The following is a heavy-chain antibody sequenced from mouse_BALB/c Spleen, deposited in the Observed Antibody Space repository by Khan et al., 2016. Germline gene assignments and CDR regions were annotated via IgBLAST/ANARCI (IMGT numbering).Heavy chain of an antibody. J-gene: IGHJ3*01. CDR3: ARSSNWDGFDY. Sequence: EVQLQESGPGLVKPSQSLSLTSTVTGYSITSDYAWNWIRQFPGNKVEWMGYINYSGSTSYNPSLKSRISLTRDTSKNQFFLHLTSVTTEDTATYYCARSSNWDGFDYWGQGTLVTVSA. V-gene: IGHV3-2*02. CDR1: GYSITSDYA. CDR2: INYSGST. D-gene: IGHD4-1*01.